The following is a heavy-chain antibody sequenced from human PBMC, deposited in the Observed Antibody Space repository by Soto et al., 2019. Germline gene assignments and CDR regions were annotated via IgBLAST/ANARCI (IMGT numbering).Heavy chain of an antibody. CDR3: ASRVVCSSTSCRYGMDV. Sequence: ASVKVSCKASGYTFTSYYMHWVRQAPGQGLEWMGIINPSGGSTSYAQKFQGRVTMTRGTSTSTVYMELSSLRSEDTAVYYCASRVVCSSTSCRYGMDVWGQGTTVTVSS. V-gene: IGHV1-46*01. D-gene: IGHD2-2*01. CDR1: GYTFTSYY. CDR2: INPSGGST. J-gene: IGHJ6*02.